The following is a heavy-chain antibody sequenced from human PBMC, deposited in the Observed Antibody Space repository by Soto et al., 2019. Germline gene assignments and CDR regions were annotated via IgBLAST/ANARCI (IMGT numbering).Heavy chain of an antibody. CDR3: ARVSQNRSSYYYYYGMDV. D-gene: IGHD6-6*01. CDR2: INPNSGGT. V-gene: IGHV1-2*04. J-gene: IGHJ6*02. Sequence: QVQLVQSGAEVKKPGASVKVSCKASGYTFTGYYMHWVRQAPGQGLEWMGWINPNSGGTNYAQKFQGWVTMTRDTHISTAYMELSRLRTDDTAVYYCARVSQNRSSYYYYYGMDVWGQGTTVTVSS. CDR1: GYTFTGYY.